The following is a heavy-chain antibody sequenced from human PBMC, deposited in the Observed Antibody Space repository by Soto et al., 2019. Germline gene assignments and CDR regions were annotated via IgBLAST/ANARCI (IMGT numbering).Heavy chain of an antibody. J-gene: IGHJ4*02. V-gene: IGHV3-23*01. CDR3: AKDLYRSGIAAAGTGAYFDY. Sequence: GGSLRLSCAASGFTFSSYAMSWVRQAPGKGLEWVSAISGSGGSTYYADSVKGRFTISRDNSKNTLYLQMNSLRAEDTAVYYCAKDLYRSGIAAAGTGAYFDYWGQGTLVTVSS. CDR1: GFTFSSYA. D-gene: IGHD6-13*01. CDR2: ISGSGGST.